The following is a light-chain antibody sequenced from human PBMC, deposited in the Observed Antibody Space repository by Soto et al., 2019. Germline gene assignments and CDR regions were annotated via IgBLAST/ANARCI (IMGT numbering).Light chain of an antibody. CDR3: QQYYSTPRT. Sequence: ETVMTQYPESLSVALGETAALNCKSGQIFLYRSDNKNYLGWYRQKPGQPPKLLIYWASTRESGVPDRFSGSGSGTDFTLTISSLQEEDVAVYYCQQYYSTPRTFGQGTKV. CDR2: WAS. CDR1: QIFLYRSDNKNY. J-gene: IGKJ1*01. V-gene: IGKV4-1*01.